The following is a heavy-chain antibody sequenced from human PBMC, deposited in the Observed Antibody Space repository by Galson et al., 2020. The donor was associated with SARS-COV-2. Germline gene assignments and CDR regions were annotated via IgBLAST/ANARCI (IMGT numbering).Heavy chain of an antibody. J-gene: IGHJ6*02. D-gene: IGHD3-16*01. CDR2: ISWNGDSA. CDR3: AREGRGLTYGLDV. V-gene: IGHV3-43*01. CDR1: GFTFDDYT. Sequence: GGSLRLSCAASGFTFDDYTMHWVRQAPGKGLEWVSLISWNGDSASYAGSVKGRFTISRDNSKNSLHLQMNSLRAEDTALYYCAREGRGLTYGLDVWGQGTPVTVSS.